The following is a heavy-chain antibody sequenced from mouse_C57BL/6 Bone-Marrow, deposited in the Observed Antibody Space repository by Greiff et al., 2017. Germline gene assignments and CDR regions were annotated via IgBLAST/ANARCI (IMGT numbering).Heavy chain of an antibody. CDR1: GYTFTSYD. CDR3: ARLEFDGSSGDWYFEV. Sequence: QVQLKESGPELVKPGASVKLSCKASGYTFTSYDITWVKQRPGQGLEWLGWIYPRDGSTKYNEKFKGKATLTVDTSSSTAYMELHSLTSEDAAVYFCARLEFDGSSGDWYFEVWGTGTTVTVSS. J-gene: IGHJ1*03. V-gene: IGHV1-85*01. D-gene: IGHD1-1*01. CDR2: IYPRDGST.